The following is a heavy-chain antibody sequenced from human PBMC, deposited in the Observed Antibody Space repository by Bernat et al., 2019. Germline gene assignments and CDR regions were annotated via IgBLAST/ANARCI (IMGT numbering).Heavy chain of an antibody. CDR2: INAGNGNT. Sequence: QVQLVQSGAEVKKPGASVKVSCKASGYTFTSYAMYWVRQAPGQRLEWMGWINAGNGNTKYSQKFQGRVTITRDTSASTAYMELSSLRSEDTAVYYCARAGSGYYRTNYYYYYGMDVWGQGTTVTVSS. CDR1: GYTFTSYA. V-gene: IGHV1-3*01. J-gene: IGHJ6*02. D-gene: IGHD3-22*01. CDR3: ARAGSGYYRTNYYYYYGMDV.